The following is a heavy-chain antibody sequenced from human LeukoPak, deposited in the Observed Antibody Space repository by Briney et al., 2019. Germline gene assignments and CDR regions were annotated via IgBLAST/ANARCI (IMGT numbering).Heavy chain of an antibody. CDR3: ARGELRYPDYYYYYMDV. Sequence: GGSLRLSCAASGFTFSSYVMHWVRQAPGKGLEWVAIISYDGSNEYYADSVKGRFTISRDNAKNTLYLQMNSLRAEDTAVYYCARGELRYPDYYYYYMDVWGKGTTVTVSS. J-gene: IGHJ6*03. V-gene: IGHV3-30*04. CDR2: ISYDGSNE. CDR1: GFTFSSYV. D-gene: IGHD1-26*01.